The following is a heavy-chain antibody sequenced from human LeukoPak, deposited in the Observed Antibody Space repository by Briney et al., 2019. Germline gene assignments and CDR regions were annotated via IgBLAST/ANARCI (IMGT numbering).Heavy chain of an antibody. D-gene: IGHD3-22*01. CDR3: ARDLIHRSGEADY. CDR2: ISASGSST. Sequence: GGSLRLSCAASGFTFSDFYMSWIRQAPGKGLEWISYISASGSSTNYADSVKGRFTISRDNAKNSLYLQMNSLRAEDTAVYYCARDLIHRSGEADYWGQGTLVTVSS. V-gene: IGHV3-11*05. J-gene: IGHJ4*02. CDR1: GFTFSDFY.